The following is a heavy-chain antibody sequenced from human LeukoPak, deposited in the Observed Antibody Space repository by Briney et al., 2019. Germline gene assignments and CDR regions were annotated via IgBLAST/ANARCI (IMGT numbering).Heavy chain of an antibody. Sequence: SGGSLRLSCAASTFALSRYAMHWVRQAPGRGLEWVGVISYDGSDKYYADSVKGRFTISRDNSKNTMYLQMSSLRVEETAVYYCARGGTEIYYYYYGMDVWGQGTTVTVSS. CDR3: ARGGTEIYYYYYGMDV. D-gene: IGHD5-24*01. CDR2: ISYDGSDK. CDR1: TFALSRYA. J-gene: IGHJ6*02. V-gene: IGHV3-30*04.